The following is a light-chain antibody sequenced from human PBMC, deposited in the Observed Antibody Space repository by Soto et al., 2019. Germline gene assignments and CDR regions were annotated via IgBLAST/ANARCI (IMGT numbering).Light chain of an antibody. CDR3: QQRSNWPPT. Sequence: EIVMTQSPSTLSVSPGERATLSCRASQSVSSNLAWYQQKPGQAPRLLIYDASNRATGIPARFSGSGSGTDFTLTISSLEPEDFEVYYCQQRSNWPPTFGQGTKVDIK. J-gene: IGKJ1*01. CDR1: QSVSSN. V-gene: IGKV3-11*01. CDR2: DAS.